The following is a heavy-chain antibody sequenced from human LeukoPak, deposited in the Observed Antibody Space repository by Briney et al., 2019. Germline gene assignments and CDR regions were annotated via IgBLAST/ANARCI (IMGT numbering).Heavy chain of an antibody. D-gene: IGHD3-16*01. CDR2: IKQDGSEK. CDR1: GFTFSSYW. J-gene: IGHJ4*02. V-gene: IGHV3-7*01. Sequence: GGSLRLSCAASGFTFSSYWMSWVRQAPGKGLEWVANIKQDGSEKYYVDSVKGRFTISRDNAKNSLYLQMNSLRAEDTAAYYCARTGGERGSLRTYXFDYWGQGTLVTVSS. CDR3: ARTGGERGSLRTYXFDY.